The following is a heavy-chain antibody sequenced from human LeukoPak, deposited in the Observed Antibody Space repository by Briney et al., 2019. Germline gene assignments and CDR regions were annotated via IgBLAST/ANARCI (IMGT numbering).Heavy chain of an antibody. V-gene: IGHV1-46*01. CDR2: INPSGGST. J-gene: IGHJ4*02. D-gene: IGHD3-3*01. CDR3: ARAELPRYYDFWSGYPPRVDY. Sequence: ASVKVSCKASGYTFTSYYMHWVRQAPGQGLEWMGIINPSGGSTSYAQKFQGRVTMTRDTSTSTAYMELRSLRSDDTAVYCCARAELPRYYDFWSGYPPRVDYWGQGTLVTVPS. CDR1: GYTFTSYY.